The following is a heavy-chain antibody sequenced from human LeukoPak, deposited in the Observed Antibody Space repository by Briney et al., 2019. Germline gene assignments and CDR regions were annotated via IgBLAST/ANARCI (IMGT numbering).Heavy chain of an antibody. CDR1: GYTFTSYA. CDR3: ARVVVGATFDAFDI. V-gene: IGHV1-3*01. J-gene: IGHJ3*02. Sequence: GASVKVSCKASGYTFTSYAMHWVRQAPGQRLEWMGWINAGNGNTKYSQKFQGRVTITRDTSASTAYMGLSSLRSEDTAVYYCARVVVGATFDAFDIWGQGTMVTVSS. D-gene: IGHD1-26*01. CDR2: INAGNGNT.